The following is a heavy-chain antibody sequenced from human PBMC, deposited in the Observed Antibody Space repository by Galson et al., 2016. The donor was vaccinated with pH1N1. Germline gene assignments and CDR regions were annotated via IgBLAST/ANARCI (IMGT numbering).Heavy chain of an antibody. J-gene: IGHJ4*03. D-gene: IGHD3-10*01. CDR3: ARQGRGELLYYFDY. V-gene: IGHV4-39*01. Sequence: SETLSLTCTVSGGSISSSSYYWGWIRQPPGKGLEWIGSIYYSGSTYYNPSLKSRVTISVDTSRNQFSLKLSSVTAADTAVYYCARQGRGELLYYFDYWGQGTTVTVSS. CDR2: IYYSGST. CDR1: GGSISSSSYY.